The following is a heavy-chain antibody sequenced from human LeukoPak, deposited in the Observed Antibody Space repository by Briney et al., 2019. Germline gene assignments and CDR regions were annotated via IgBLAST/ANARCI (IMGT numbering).Heavy chain of an antibody. CDR3: AKILVAATKTGYFQY. Sequence: TGGSLRLSCVASGLPIGDFAMHWVRQAPGKGLEWVSLISGDGGSTYYADSVKGRFTISRDNSKNSLYLQMNSLRTEDTALYYCAKILVAATKTGYFQYWGQGTLVTVSS. V-gene: IGHV3-43*02. CDR1: GLPIGDFA. CDR2: ISGDGGST. D-gene: IGHD2-15*01. J-gene: IGHJ1*01.